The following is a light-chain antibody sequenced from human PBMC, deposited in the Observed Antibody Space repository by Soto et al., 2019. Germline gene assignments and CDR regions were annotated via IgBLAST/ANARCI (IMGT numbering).Light chain of an antibody. V-gene: IGKV1-5*01. Sequence: IQMTQSPSTLSASVGDRVTITCRASQSITSWLAWYQQIPGKAPKVLIHDASILESGVPSRFSGNGSGTEFTLTISSLQPDDFATYYCQQYKTYPYTFGQGTKLEIK. CDR1: QSITSW. CDR2: DAS. J-gene: IGKJ2*01. CDR3: QQYKTYPYT.